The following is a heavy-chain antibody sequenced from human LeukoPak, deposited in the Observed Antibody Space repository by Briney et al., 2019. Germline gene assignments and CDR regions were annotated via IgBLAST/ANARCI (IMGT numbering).Heavy chain of an antibody. CDR1: GFTFSNYA. CDR2: FSESGGNT. V-gene: IGHV3-23*01. CDR3: ATEDSSSWYLFWDY. Sequence: PGGSLRLSCAASGFTFSNYALSWVRQAPGKGLEWVSTFSESGGNTYYADSVKGRFTISRDNSKNTLYLQMNSLRAEDTAVYYCATEDSSSWYLFWDYWGQGTLVTVSS. J-gene: IGHJ4*02. D-gene: IGHD6-13*01.